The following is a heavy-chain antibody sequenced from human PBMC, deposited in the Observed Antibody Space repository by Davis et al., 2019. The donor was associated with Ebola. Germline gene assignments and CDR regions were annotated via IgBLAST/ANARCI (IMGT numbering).Heavy chain of an antibody. CDR3: ARAAEIAVAGNNWFDP. D-gene: IGHD6-19*01. Sequence: ASVKVSCKASGYTFTDYYMHWVRQAPGQGLEWMGWINPNSGGTNCAQKFQGRVTMTRDTSISTAYMELSRLRSDDTAVYYCARAAEIAVAGNNWFDPWGQGTLVTVSS. V-gene: IGHV1-2*02. J-gene: IGHJ5*02. CDR1: GYTFTDYY. CDR2: INPNSGGT.